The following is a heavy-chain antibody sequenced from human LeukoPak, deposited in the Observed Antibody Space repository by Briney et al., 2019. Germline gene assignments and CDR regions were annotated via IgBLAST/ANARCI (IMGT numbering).Heavy chain of an antibody. J-gene: IGHJ4*02. D-gene: IGHD3-9*01. CDR3: FIKQKTAYDILTGYYTPTFDY. V-gene: IGHV1-18*01. CDR2: ISAYNGNT. CDR1: GYTFTSYG. Sequence: ASVKVSCKASGYTFTSYGISWVRQAPVRGLELMGWISAYNGNTNYAQKLQGRVTMTTDTSTSTAYMELRSLRSDDTAVYYFFIKQKTAYDILTGYYTPTFDYWGQGTLVTVSS.